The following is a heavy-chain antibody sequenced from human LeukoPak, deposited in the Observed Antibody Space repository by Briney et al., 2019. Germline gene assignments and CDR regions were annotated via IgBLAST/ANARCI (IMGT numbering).Heavy chain of an antibody. CDR1: GFTFSSYG. CDR3: ARDTEYYYDSSGLDY. V-gene: IGHV3-33*01. Sequence: GGSLRLSCAASGFTFSSYGMHWVRQAPGKGLEWVAVIWYDGSNKYYADSVKGLFTISRDNSKNTLYLQMNSLRAEDTAVYYCARDTEYYYDSSGLDYWGQGTLVTVSS. CDR2: IWYDGSNK. J-gene: IGHJ4*02. D-gene: IGHD3-22*01.